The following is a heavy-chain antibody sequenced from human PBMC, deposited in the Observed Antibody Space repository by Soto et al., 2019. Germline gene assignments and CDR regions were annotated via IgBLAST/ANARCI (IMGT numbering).Heavy chain of an antibody. CDR3: AKEGEQQLDANYFDY. J-gene: IGHJ4*02. D-gene: IGHD6-13*01. CDR2: ISYDGSNK. V-gene: IGHV3-30*18. CDR1: AFTFSTYS. Sequence: RSLNLSCETSAFTFSTYSMNWLLHAPRKGLEWVAVISYDGSNKYYADSVKGRFTISRDNSKNTLYLQMNSLRAEDTAVYYCAKEGEQQLDANYFDYWGQGTLVTVSS.